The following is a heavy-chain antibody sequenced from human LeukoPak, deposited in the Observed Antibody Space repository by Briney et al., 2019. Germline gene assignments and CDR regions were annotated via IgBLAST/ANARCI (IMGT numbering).Heavy chain of an antibody. V-gene: IGHV3-30*03. CDR1: GFTFSNCG. CDR3: ARDISPSYFGSFDY. Sequence: GGSLRLSCAASGFTFSNCGMHWVRQAPGKGLEWVALISYEGSKKYYADFVKGRFTISRDNSKNTLYLQMNSLRAEDTAVYYCARDISPSYFGSFDYWGQGTLVTVSS. CDR2: ISYEGSKK. D-gene: IGHD3-10*01. J-gene: IGHJ4*02.